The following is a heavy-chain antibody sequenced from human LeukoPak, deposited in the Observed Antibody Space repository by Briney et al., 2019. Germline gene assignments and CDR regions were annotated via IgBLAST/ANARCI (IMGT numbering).Heavy chain of an antibody. Sequence: ASVKVSCKASGDTFTSYGISWVRQAPGQGLEWMGWISAYNGNTKYAQKFQGRVTVTTDTPTSTAFMELRSLRSDDTAVYYCARAGYGSGSYRLDYWGQGTLVTVSS. V-gene: IGHV1-18*01. D-gene: IGHD3-10*01. CDR1: GDTFTSYG. J-gene: IGHJ4*02. CDR2: ISAYNGNT. CDR3: ARAGYGSGSYRLDY.